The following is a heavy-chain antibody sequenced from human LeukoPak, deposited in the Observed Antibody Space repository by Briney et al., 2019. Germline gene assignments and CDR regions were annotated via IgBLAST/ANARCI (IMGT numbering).Heavy chain of an antibody. J-gene: IGHJ6*03. V-gene: IGHV3-30*19. D-gene: IGHD3-22*01. CDR2: IQYDGSNE. CDR1: GFTFSSYG. Sequence: GGSLRLSCAASGFTFSSYGMHWVRQAPGKGLEWVAYIQYDGSNEQYADSVKGRFSISRDSSKNTLYLQMNSLRAEDTAVYYCARFVSSGYNYYYYMDVWGKGTTVTISS. CDR3: ARFVSSGYNYYYYMDV.